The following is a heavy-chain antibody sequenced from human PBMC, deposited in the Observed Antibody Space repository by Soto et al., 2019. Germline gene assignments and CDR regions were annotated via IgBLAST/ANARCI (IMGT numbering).Heavy chain of an antibody. Sequence: GESLKISCKGSGYSFTSYWIGWVRQMPGKGLEWMGIIYPGDSDTRYSPSFQGQVTISADKSISTAYLQWSSLKASDPAMYYCARPREAGKNYYGVDVWGQGTTVTVSS. V-gene: IGHV5-51*01. CDR1: GYSFTSYW. CDR2: IYPGDSDT. D-gene: IGHD6-19*01. CDR3: ARPREAGKNYYGVDV. J-gene: IGHJ6*02.